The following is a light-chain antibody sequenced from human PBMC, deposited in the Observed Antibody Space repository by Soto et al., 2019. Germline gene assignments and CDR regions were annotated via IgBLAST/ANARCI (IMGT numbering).Light chain of an antibody. CDR3: QQRDSCPRT. CDR1: QYINTC. CDR2: QTS. J-gene: IGKJ4*01. V-gene: IGKV1-33*01. Sequence: EIQMTQSPSSLSAARGDRATISCRASQYINTCLDWYQHKPGQAPKLLIYQTSNRDTGIPARFSASGTGTDFTLTISAVQPEDIAVYYCQQRDSCPRTLGGGTKVDIK.